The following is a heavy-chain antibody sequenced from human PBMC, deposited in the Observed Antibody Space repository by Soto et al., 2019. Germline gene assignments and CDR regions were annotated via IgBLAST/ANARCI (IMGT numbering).Heavy chain of an antibody. D-gene: IGHD6-19*01. J-gene: IGHJ4*02. Sequence: GASVKVSCKASGGTFSSYTISWVRQAPGQGLGWMGRIIPILGIANYAQKFQGRVTITADKSTSTAYMELSSLRSEDTAVYYCAREAPGIAVAGTQYWGQGTLVTVSS. CDR2: IIPILGIA. V-gene: IGHV1-69*04. CDR3: AREAPGIAVAGTQY. CDR1: GGTFSSYT.